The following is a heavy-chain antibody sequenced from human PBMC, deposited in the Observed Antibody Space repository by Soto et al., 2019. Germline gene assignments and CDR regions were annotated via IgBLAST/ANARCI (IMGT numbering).Heavy chain of an antibody. D-gene: IGHD2-21*01. CDR1: GFTFSSYA. CDR3: AKGVGIRVYFDY. CDR2: MSGSGGST. Sequence: GGSLRLSCAASGFTFSSYAMSWVRQAPGKGLEWVSAMSGSGGSTYYADSVTGRFTISRDNSKNTLYLQMNSLRAEDAAVYYCAKGVGIRVYFDYWGQGTLVTVSS. J-gene: IGHJ4*02. V-gene: IGHV3-23*01.